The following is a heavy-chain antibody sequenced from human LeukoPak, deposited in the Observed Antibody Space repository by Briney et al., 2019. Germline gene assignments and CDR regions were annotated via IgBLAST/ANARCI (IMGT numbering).Heavy chain of an antibody. V-gene: IGHV1-69*06. CDR3: ARDCSSTSCYGDAFDI. Sequence: ASVKVSCKASGGTFSSYAISWVRQAPGQGLEWMGGIIPIFGTANYAQKFQGRVTITADKPTSTAYMELSSLRSEDTAVYYYARDCSSTSCYGDAFDIWGQGTMVTVSS. CDR1: GGTFSSYA. D-gene: IGHD2-2*01. J-gene: IGHJ3*02. CDR2: IIPIFGTA.